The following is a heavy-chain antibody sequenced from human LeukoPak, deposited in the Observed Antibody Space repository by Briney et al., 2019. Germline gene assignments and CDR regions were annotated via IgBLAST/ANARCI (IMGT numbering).Heavy chain of an antibody. CDR2: IYSGGST. CDR3: ARVGVRRGYYYGMDV. D-gene: IGHD3-10*01. CDR1: GFTVSNNY. V-gene: IGHV3-53*01. J-gene: IGHJ6*02. Sequence: PGGSLRLSCAASGFTVSNNYMSWVRQAPGKGLEWVSVIYSGGSTYYADSVKGRFTISRDNSKNTLYLQMNSLRAEDTAVYYCARVGVRRGYYYGMDVWGQGTTVTVSS.